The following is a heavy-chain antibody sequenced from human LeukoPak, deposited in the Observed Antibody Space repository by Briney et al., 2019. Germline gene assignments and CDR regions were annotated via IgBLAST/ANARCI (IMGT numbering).Heavy chain of an antibody. CDR3: ARDSLLPSAMGYYYMDV. D-gene: IGHD2-2*01. CDR2: IYTSGST. Sequence: SQTLSLTCTVSGGSISSGSYYWSWIRQPAGKGLVWIGRIYTSGSTNHNPSLKSRVTTSVDTSKNQFSLKLSSVTAADTALYYCARDSLLPSAMGYYYMDVWGKGTTVTVSS. J-gene: IGHJ6*03. V-gene: IGHV4-61*02. CDR1: GGSISSGSYY.